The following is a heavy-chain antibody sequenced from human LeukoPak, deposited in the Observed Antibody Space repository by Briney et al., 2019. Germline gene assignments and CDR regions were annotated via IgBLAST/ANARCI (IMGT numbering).Heavy chain of an antibody. CDR2: INHSGST. J-gene: IGHJ4*02. V-gene: IGHV4-34*01. CDR1: GGSFSGYY. CDR3: ATSSFVVPDALAHDY. Sequence: SETLSLTCAVYGGSFSGYYWSWIRQPPGKGLEWIGEINHSGSTNYNPSLKSRVTISVDTSKNQFSLKLSSVTAADTAVYYCATSSFVVPDALAHDYWGQGTLVTVSS. D-gene: IGHD2-2*01.